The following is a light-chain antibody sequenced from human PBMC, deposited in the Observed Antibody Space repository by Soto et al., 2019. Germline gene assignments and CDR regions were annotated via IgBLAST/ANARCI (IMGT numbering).Light chain of an antibody. V-gene: IGKV4-1*01. CDR2: WAS. CDR3: QQYYGIPLT. CDR1: RSLLHNSNDKNY. J-gene: IGKJ4*01. Sequence: DIVMTQSPDSLAVSLGERATINCKSSRSLLHNSNDKNYLAWYQQKPGQPPKLLFYWASTRQPGVPERFSGSGSERDFTLTVTSLRAEDVAVYYCQQYYGIPLTFGGGTQVEIK.